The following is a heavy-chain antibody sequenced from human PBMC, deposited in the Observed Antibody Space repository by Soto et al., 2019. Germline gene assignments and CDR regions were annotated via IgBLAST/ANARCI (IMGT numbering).Heavy chain of an antibody. CDR3: ARDRSHCLNCVCYTGSDY. D-gene: IGHD2-8*01. CDR1: GFTVSSNY. CDR2: IYSGGST. Sequence: GGSLRLSCAASGFTVSSNYMSWVRQAPGKGLEWVSVIYSGGSTYYADSVKGRFTISRDNSKNTLFLQMNSLRAEDTAVYYCARDRSHCLNCVCYTGSDYWGRGTLVTVSS. V-gene: IGHV3-53*01. J-gene: IGHJ4*02.